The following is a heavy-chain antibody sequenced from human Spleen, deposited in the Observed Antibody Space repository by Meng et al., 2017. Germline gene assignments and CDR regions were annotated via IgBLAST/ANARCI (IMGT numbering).Heavy chain of an antibody. CDR1: GFTFSNYA. CDR2: ISGSTKST. J-gene: IGHJ3*02. Sequence: GESLKISCATSGFTFSNYAMSWVRQAPGKGLEWVSSISGSTKSTYYADSVKGRLTISRDNAKNSLYLQMNSLRAEDTAVYYCARDGVGWAVAGYAFDIWGQGTMVTVSS. CDR3: ARDGVGWAVAGYAFDI. D-gene: IGHD6-19*01. V-gene: IGHV3-21*01.